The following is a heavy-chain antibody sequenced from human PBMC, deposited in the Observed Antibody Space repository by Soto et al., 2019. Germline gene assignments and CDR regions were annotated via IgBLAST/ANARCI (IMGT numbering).Heavy chain of an antibody. CDR1: GGSIGSGIYY. CDR2: IHYSGTT. Sequence: PSETLSLTCTVSGGSIGSGIYYWSWIRQHPGKGLEWIGYIHYSGTTYSNPSLKSRLTISVDTSKNQLSLRLSSVSAADTAVYYCARYCASAKCLDYWGQGTLVTVSS. J-gene: IGHJ4*02. V-gene: IGHV4-31*03. D-gene: IGHD3-22*01. CDR3: ARYCASAKCLDY.